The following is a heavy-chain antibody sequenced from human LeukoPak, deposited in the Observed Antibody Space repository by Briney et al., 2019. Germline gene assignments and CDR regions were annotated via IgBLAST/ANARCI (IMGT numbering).Heavy chain of an antibody. CDR2: VSKSGST. CDR1: GGSISSHF. Sequence: ASETLSLTCTVSGGSISSHFWTWIRQAPGKRLEWLGYVSKSGSTNYNPSLQSRITISLDTSKNQFSLILTSVTAADTAVYFCARDDYGVFDAFDVWGHGTVVTVSS. D-gene: IGHD3-16*01. J-gene: IGHJ3*01. CDR3: ARDDYGVFDAFDV. V-gene: IGHV4-4*08.